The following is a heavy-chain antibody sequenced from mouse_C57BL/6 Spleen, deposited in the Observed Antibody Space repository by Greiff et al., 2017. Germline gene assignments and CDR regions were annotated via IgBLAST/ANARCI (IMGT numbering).Heavy chain of an antibody. Sequence: QVQLQQSGPELVKPGASVKISCKASGYAFSSSWMNWVKQRPGTGLEWIGRIYPGDGDTNYNGKFKGKATLTADKSSSTAYMQLSSLTSEDSAVYFCASSSLYAMDYWGQGTSVTVSS. V-gene: IGHV1-82*01. D-gene: IGHD1-3*01. CDR3: ASSSLYAMDY. CDR2: IYPGDGDT. J-gene: IGHJ4*01. CDR1: GYAFSSSW.